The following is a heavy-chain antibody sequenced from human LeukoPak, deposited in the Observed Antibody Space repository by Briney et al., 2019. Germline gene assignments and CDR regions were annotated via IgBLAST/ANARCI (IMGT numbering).Heavy chain of an antibody. CDR1: GFTFSSYA. CDR2: ISYDGSNK. V-gene: IGHV3-30*01. J-gene: IGHJ4*02. CDR3: ARDDYYDSSGRGHFDY. Sequence: LSGRSLRLSCAASGFTFSSYAMHWVRQAPGKGLEWVAVISYDGSNKYYADSVKGRFTISRDNSKNTLYLQMNSLRAEDTAVYYCARDDYYDSSGRGHFDYWGQGTLVTVSS. D-gene: IGHD3-22*01.